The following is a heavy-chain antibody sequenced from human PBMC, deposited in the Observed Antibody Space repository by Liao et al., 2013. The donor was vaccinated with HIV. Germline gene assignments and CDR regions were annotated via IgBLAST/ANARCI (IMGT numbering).Heavy chain of an antibody. D-gene: IGHD3-22*01. J-gene: IGHJ6*03. CDR2: IYYSGST. V-gene: IGHV4-30-4*08. Sequence: QVQLQESGPGLVKPSQTLSLTCSVSGGSISSGDYYWSWIRQPPGKGLEWIGYIYYSGSTYYNPSLKSRVTISLDTSKNQFSLKLISVTTADTAVYYCARVPTYYYDTRAYSPYMDVWGKGTTVTVSS. CDR3: ARVPTYYYDTRAYSPYMDV. CDR1: GGSISSGDYY.